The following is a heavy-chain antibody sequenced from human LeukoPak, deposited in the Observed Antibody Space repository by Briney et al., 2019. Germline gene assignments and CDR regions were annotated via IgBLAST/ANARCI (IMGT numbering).Heavy chain of an antibody. V-gene: IGHV3-21*01. Sequence: PGGSLRLSCAASGFSFSDSSMNWVRQAPGKGLEWVSAITSSGSHAWYPGSVKGRFTVSRDNAKNSVYLQMNSLRAEDTAVYYCAKGGTYCGNDCCGTKYWGQGTLVTVSS. D-gene: IGHD2-21*02. J-gene: IGHJ4*02. CDR2: ITSSGSHA. CDR1: GFSFSDSS. CDR3: AKGGTYCGNDCCGTKY.